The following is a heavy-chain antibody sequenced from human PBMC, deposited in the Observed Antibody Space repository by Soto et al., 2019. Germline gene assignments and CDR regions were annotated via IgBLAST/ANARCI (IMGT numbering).Heavy chain of an antibody. CDR3: ESSHY. J-gene: IGHJ4*02. Sequence: EVQLVESGGGLVQPGGSLRLSCAASGFTVSSNYMSWVRQAPGKGLEWVSDIYSSGSTYYEDAVKDSCTISRDNSKTTMYLQMNRVRAGDTPVYYCESSHYWGQVTLVTVAS. CDR2: IYSSGST. V-gene: IGHV3-66*01. CDR1: GFTVSSNY.